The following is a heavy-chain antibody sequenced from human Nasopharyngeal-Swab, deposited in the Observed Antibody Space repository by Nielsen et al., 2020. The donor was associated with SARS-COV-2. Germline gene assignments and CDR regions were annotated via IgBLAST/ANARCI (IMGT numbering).Heavy chain of an antibody. V-gene: IGHV3-33*01. CDR2: IWYDGSNK. Sequence: GESLKISCAASGFTFSSYGVHWVRQAPGKGLEWVAVIWYDGSNKYYADSVKGRFTISRDNSKNTLYLQMNSLRAEDTAVYYCARGSSSSFPAYYYYYMDVWGKGTTVTVSS. CDR3: ARGSSSSFPAYYYYYMDV. J-gene: IGHJ6*03. CDR1: GFTFSSYG. D-gene: IGHD6-6*01.